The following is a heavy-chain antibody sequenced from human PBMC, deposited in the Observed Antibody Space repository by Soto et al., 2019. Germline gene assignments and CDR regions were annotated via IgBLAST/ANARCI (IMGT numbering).Heavy chain of an antibody. V-gene: IGHV4-34*01. Sequence: SETLSLTCAVYGGSFSGYYWSWIRQPPGKGLEWIGEINHSGSTNYNPSLKSRVTISVDTSKNQFSLKLSSATAADTAVYYCARLGGYCSSTSCRLGMDVWGQGTTVTVSS. CDR1: GGSFSGYY. D-gene: IGHD2-2*01. CDR2: INHSGST. J-gene: IGHJ6*02. CDR3: ARLGGYCSSTSCRLGMDV.